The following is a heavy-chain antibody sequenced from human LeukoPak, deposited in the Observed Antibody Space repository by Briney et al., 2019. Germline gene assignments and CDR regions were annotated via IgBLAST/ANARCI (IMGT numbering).Heavy chain of an antibody. CDR3: ARDEPPYYGSGPSTWFDP. V-gene: IGHV4-4*07. D-gene: IGHD3-10*01. CDR2: IYTTGST. J-gene: IGHJ5*02. CDR1: GGSASTYY. Sequence: ASETLSLTCTVSGGSASTYYWTWLRQPAGKGLEWIGRIYTTGSTNYNPSLTSRVTMSVDTSKNQFSLKLSSVPAADTAFYYCARDEPPYYGSGPSTWFDPWDQGPRAPVPS.